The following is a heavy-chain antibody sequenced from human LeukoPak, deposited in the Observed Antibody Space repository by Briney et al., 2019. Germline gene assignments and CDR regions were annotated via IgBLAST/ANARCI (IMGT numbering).Heavy chain of an antibody. CDR2: LTGGGGGT. CDR1: GFTFSTYA. Sequence: RGSLRLSCAASGFTFSTYAMSWVRQAPGKGLEWVSGLTGGGGGTSYADSVKGRFTISRDNSKNTLYLQMNSLRAEDTAVYYCAKDKGAVTGTFDYWGQGTLVTVSS. V-gene: IGHV3-23*01. CDR3: AKDKGAVTGTFDY. J-gene: IGHJ4*02. D-gene: IGHD1-14*01.